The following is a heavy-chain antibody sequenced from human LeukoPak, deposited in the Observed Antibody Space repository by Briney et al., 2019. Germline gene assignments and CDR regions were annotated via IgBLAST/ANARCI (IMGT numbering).Heavy chain of an antibody. CDR2: IYTSGST. CDR3: ARDTGYSGSWVYYYYYGMDV. Sequence: SETLSLTCTVSGGSISSYYWSWIRQPAGKGLEWIGRIYTSGSTNYNPSLKSRVTMSVDTSKNQFSLKLSSVTAADTAVYYCARDTGYSGSWVYYYYYGMDVWGQGTTVTVSS. CDR1: GGSISSYY. V-gene: IGHV4-4*07. D-gene: IGHD6-13*01. J-gene: IGHJ6*02.